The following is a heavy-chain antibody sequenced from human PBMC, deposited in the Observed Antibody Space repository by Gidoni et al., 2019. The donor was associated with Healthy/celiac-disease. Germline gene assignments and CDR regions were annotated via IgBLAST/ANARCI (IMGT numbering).Heavy chain of an antibody. V-gene: IGHV3-30-3*01. Sequence: PGKGLEWVAVISYDGSNKYYADSVKGRFTISRDNSKNTLYLQMNSLRAEDTAVYYCARDEYMITFGGVIASAFDIWGQGTMVTVSS. CDR2: ISYDGSNK. CDR3: ARDEYMITFGGVIASAFDI. J-gene: IGHJ3*02. D-gene: IGHD3-16*02.